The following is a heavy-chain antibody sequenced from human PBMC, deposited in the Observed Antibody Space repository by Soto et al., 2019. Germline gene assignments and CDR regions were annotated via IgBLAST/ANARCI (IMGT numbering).Heavy chain of an antibody. V-gene: IGHV3-74*01. CDR2: INGDASTI. CDR1: GFNFGPFW. CDR3: VRPTSEVDAFDI. J-gene: IGHJ3*02. Sequence: GGSLRLSCAASGFNFGPFWMHWVRQAPGKGLVWVSHINGDASTILYADSVKGRFTISRDNAKNTLYLQMHSLRAEDTAVYYCVRPTSEVDAFDIWGQGTMVTVSS.